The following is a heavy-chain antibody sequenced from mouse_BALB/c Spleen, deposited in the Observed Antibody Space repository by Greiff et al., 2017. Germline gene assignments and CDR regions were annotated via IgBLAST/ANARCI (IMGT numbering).Heavy chain of an antibody. J-gene: IGHJ1*01. V-gene: IGHV6-6*01. CDR3: TSTSLSYWYFDV. CDR1: GFTFSDAW. Sequence: EVQVVESGGGLVQPGGSMKLSCAASGFTFSDAWMDWVRQSPEKGLEWVAEIRSKANNNATYYAASVKGMFTISRDDSKSSVYLQMNSLRAEDTGMYFCTSTSLSYWYFDVWGAGTTVTVSS. D-gene: IGHD6-2*01. CDR2: IRSKANNNAT.